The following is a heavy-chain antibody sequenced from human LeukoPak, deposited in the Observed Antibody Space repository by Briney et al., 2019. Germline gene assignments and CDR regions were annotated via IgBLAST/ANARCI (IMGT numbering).Heavy chain of an antibody. V-gene: IGHV4-59*01. CDR1: GGPISRCY. J-gene: IGHJ3*02. CDR3: ARVWSGYDVFDI. CDR2: IYYSGST. Sequence: SETLSLTCTVSGGPISRCYWSWIRQPPGKGLEWIGYIYYSGSTNYKPSLKSRVTISVDASKNQFSLKLRSVTAADTAVYYCARVWSGYDVFDIWGQGTMVTVSS. D-gene: IGHD3-3*01.